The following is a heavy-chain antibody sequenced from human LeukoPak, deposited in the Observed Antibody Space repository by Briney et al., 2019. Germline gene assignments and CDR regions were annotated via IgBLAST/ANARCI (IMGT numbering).Heavy chain of an antibody. Sequence: SETLSLTCAVYGESSFSSYYWSWIRQTPGGALEWIGEINHNGYTNYNPSLKSRVTLSIDTSKNQFSLRVTSVTAADTAVYYCSRQVVGNDYWGQGTLVTVSS. CDR3: SRQVVGNDY. CDR1: GESSFSSYY. CDR2: INHNGYT. D-gene: IGHD3-22*01. J-gene: IGHJ4*02. V-gene: IGHV4-34*01.